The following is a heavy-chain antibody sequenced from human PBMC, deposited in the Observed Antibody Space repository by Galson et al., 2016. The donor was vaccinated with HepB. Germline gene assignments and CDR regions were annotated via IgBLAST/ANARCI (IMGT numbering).Heavy chain of an antibody. J-gene: IGHJ3*02. Sequence: SVKVSCKASGYSFTEYDLNWVRQAPGQEPEWMGRINPDNGGTRYAQKFQGRVTLTRDASISTAYMELRRLKSDDAAVYLCARDSDSLRRALDTWGQGTSVIVSS. CDR2: INPDNGGT. V-gene: IGHV1-2*06. CDR3: ARDSDSLRRALDT. D-gene: IGHD2-21*01. CDR1: GYSFTEYD.